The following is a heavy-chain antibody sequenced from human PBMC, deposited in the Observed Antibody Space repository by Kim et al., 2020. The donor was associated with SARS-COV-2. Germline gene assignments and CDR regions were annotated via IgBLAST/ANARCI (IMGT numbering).Heavy chain of an antibody. CDR3: ARLGLGYCSGGSCHNAFDI. D-gene: IGHD2-15*01. CDR2: IYYSGST. J-gene: IGHJ3*02. Sequence: SETLSLTCTVSGGSISSYYWSWIRQPPGKGLEWIGYIYYSGSTKYNPSLKSRVTISVDTSKNQFSLKLSSVTAADTAVYYCARLGLGYCSGGSCHNAFDIWGQGTMVTVSS. V-gene: IGHV4-59*01. CDR1: GGSISSYY.